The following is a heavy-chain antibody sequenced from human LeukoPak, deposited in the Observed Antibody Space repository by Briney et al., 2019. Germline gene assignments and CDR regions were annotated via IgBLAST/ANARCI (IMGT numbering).Heavy chain of an antibody. J-gene: IGHJ3*02. V-gene: IGHV3-21*01. Sequence: GGSLRLSCAASGFTFSSYSMNWVRQVPGKGLEWVSSISSSSSYIYYADSVKGRFTISRDNAKNSLYLQMNSLRAEDTAVYYCARDSYYDILTGYTRDAFDIWGQGTMVTVSS. D-gene: IGHD3-9*01. CDR2: ISSSSSYI. CDR1: GFTFSSYS. CDR3: ARDSYYDILTGYTRDAFDI.